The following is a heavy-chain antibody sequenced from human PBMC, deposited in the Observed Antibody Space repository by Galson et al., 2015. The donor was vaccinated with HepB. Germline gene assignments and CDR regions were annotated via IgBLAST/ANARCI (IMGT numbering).Heavy chain of an antibody. J-gene: IGHJ5*02. V-gene: IGHV5-51*01. CDR3: ARYSADTFSLNWFTP. D-gene: IGHD2-21*01. CDR1: GYGFSAYW. CDR2: IFPRDSRV. Sequence: QSGAEVKKSGESLRISCKGSGYGFSAYWIAWVRQTPGKGLEWMGIIFPRDSRVKYSPSFEGQITISADKSVNTAYLQWSSLRTSDAAAYHCARYSADTFSLNWFTPWGPGPLVTLSS.